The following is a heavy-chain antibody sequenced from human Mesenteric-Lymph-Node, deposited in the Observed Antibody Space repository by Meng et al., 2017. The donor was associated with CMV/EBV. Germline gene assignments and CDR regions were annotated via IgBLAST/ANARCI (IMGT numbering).Heavy chain of an antibody. Sequence: GESLKISCAASGFTFSNAWMSWVRQAPGKGLAWVSAIGGGGDITYYADSVKGRFTVSRDNYKNTLYLQMNSLRVDDTAVYYCATQSGYTYGRYDYWGQGALVTVSS. D-gene: IGHD5-18*01. J-gene: IGHJ4*02. CDR1: GFTFSNAW. CDR2: IGGGGDIT. V-gene: IGHV3-23*01. CDR3: ATQSGYTYGRYDY.